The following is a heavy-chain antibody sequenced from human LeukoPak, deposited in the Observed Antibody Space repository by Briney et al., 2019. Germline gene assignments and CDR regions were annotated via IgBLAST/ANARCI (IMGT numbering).Heavy chain of an antibody. Sequence: SEILSLTCTVSSYSISSAYYWGWIRQPPGKGLEWIGTIYHSGSTYNNPSLKSRVTISVDTSRNQFSLKLSSVTAADTAVYYCARVSLGYYYCNMDVWGKGTTVTVSS. CDR1: SYSISSAYY. D-gene: IGHD3-3*02. V-gene: IGHV4-38-2*02. CDR3: ARVSLGYYYCNMDV. J-gene: IGHJ6*03. CDR2: IYHSGST.